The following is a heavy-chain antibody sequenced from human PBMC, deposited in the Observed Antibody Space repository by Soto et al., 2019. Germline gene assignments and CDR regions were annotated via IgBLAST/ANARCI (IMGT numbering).Heavy chain of an antibody. CDR1: GVSISSYY. CDR2: IYYSGST. V-gene: IGHV4-59*01. J-gene: IGHJ6*02. D-gene: IGHD6-6*01. CDR3: ARLYSSSPYYYYGMDV. Sequence: PSETLSLTCTVSGVSISSYYWSWIRQPPGKGLEWIGYIYYSGSTNYNPSLKSRVTISVDTSKNQFSLKLSSVTAADTAVYYCARLYSSSPYYYYGMDVWGQGTTVTVSS.